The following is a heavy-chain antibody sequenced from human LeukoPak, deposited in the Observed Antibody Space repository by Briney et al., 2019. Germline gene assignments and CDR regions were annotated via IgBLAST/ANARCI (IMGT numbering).Heavy chain of an antibody. D-gene: IGHD3-3*01. J-gene: IGHJ6*03. CDR2: FIPILDTA. V-gene: IGHV1-69*10. Sequence: GASVKVSCKASGYTFSGFYIHWVRQAPGQGLEWMGVFIPILDTANSTQKFQGRLTITADISTNTVYMELSSLRFDDTAVYFCAGIPVFGVVLHQEPVWGKGTTVTVSS. CDR1: GYTFSGFY. CDR3: AGIPVFGVVLHQEPV.